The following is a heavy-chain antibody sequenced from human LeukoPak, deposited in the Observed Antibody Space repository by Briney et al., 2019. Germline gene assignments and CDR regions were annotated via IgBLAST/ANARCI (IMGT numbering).Heavy chain of an antibody. V-gene: IGHV4-39*01. D-gene: IGHD1-1*01. CDR2: IYYSGST. J-gene: IGHJ4*02. CDR3: ARRGYNWNASYFDY. Sequence: PSETLSLTCTVSGGSINSDDYYWGYLRQPPGKGLEWIGSIYYSGSTYYNPSLKSRVTMSVNTSKNQFSLRLSPVTAADTAVYYCARRGYNWNASYFDYWGQGTLVTVSS. CDR1: GGSINSDDYY.